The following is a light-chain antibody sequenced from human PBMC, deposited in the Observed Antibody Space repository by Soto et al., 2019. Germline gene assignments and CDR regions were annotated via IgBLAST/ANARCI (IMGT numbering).Light chain of an antibody. V-gene: IGKV3-15*01. Sequence: EIVMRQSPATLSVSLGERVTLSCRASQSVVSNLAWYQQKFGQSPRLLIYGVSTRATGVPARFSGSGSGTEFTLTISSVQSEDFAVYYCQQYNDWPRLTFGPGTKVYIK. CDR2: GVS. CDR3: QQYNDWPRLT. CDR1: QSVVSN. J-gene: IGKJ3*01.